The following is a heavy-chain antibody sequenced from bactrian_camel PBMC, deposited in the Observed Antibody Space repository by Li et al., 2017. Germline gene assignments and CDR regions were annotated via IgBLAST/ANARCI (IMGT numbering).Heavy chain of an antibody. V-gene: IGHV3-2*01. J-gene: IGHJ6*01. CDR1: GFTFSNYY. CDR2: IYSDGSDS. Sequence: HVQLVESGGGLVQPGGSLRLSCAASGFTFSNYYMSWVRQAPGKGLEWVSTIYSDGSDSSYADSVKGRFTISRDNAKNTMYLQMNSLESEDTALYYCATAGVSMSASWSPPGYWGQGTQVTVS. CDR3: ATAGVSMSASWSPPGY. D-gene: IGHD2*01.